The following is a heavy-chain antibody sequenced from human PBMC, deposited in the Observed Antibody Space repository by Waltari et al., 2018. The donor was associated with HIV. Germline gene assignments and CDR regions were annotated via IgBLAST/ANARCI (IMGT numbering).Heavy chain of an antibody. J-gene: IGHJ3*01. V-gene: IGHV4-39*01. CDR2: LSPTGGA. D-gene: IGHD2-15*01. CDR1: GESVSGSVHS. Sequence: LRLQASGPGVVTTSDTSSLICTVSGESVSGSVHSWGWIPQAPGRGLEWIGSLSPTGGAHYKASLKNRSTSCEDTSDHQFSLILGRVTAADSAIYFCARHSRSGSSSPFDSWGQGTMVIV. CDR3: ARHSRSGSSSPFDS.